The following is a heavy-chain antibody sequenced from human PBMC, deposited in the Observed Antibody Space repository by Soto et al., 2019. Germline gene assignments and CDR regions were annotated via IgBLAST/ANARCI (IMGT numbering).Heavy chain of an antibody. D-gene: IGHD2-2*01. J-gene: IGHJ5*02. V-gene: IGHV4-59*01. CDR1: GGSISSYY. CDR3: ARDGRYCSSTSCKLGRFDP. CDR2: IYYSGST. Sequence: SETLSLTCTVSGGSISSYYWSWIRQPPGKGLEWIGYIYYSGSTNYNPSLKSRVTISVDTSKNQFSLKLSSVTAADTAVYYCARDGRYCSSTSCKLGRFDPWGQGTLVTVSS.